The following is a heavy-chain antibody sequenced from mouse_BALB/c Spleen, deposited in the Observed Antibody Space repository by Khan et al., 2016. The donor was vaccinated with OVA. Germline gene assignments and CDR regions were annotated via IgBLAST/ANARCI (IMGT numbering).Heavy chain of an antibody. CDR1: GYTFTTAG. D-gene: IGHD2-2*01. CDR2: INTHSGVP. Sequence: LVESGPELKKPGETVRISCKASGYTFTTAGMQWVQKMPGKGLKWIGWINTHSGVPKYAEDFKGRFAFSLETSASTAYLQITNLKNEDTATYFCASGYGYDWYFDVWGAGTTVTVSS. J-gene: IGHJ1*01. CDR3: ASGYGYDWYFDV. V-gene: IGHV9-4*02.